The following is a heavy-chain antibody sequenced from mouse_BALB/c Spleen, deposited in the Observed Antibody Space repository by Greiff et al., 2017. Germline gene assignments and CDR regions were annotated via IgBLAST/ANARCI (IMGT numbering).Heavy chain of an antibody. V-gene: IGHV7-3*02. D-gene: IGHD3-3*01. J-gene: IGHJ3*01. CDR3: ARDRGTPFAY. Sequence: EVMLVESGGGLVQPGGSLRLSCATSGFTFTDYYMSWVRQPPGKALEWLGFIRNKANGYTTEYSASVKGRFTISRDNSQSILYLQMNTLRAEDSATYYCARDRGTPFAYWGQGTLVTVSA. CDR1: GFTFTDYY. CDR2: IRNKANGYTT.